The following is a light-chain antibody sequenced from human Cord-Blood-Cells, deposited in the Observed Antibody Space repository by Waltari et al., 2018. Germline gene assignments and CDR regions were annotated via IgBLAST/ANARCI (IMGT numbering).Light chain of an antibody. CDR1: SSDVGGYNY. CDR3: CSYAGSYTLV. J-gene: IGLJ1*01. CDR2: DVS. Sequence: QSALTQPRSVSGSPGPSVPISCTGTSSDVGGYNYVSWYQQHPGKAPKLMIYDVSKRPSGVPDRFSGSKSGNTASLTISGLQAEDEADYYCCSYAGSYTLVFGTGTKVTVL. V-gene: IGLV2-11*01.